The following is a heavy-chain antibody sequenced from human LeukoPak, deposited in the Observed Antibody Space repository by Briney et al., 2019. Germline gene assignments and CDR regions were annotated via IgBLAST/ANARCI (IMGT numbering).Heavy chain of an antibody. J-gene: IGHJ5*02. CDR1: GGTFSSYA. CDR3: ARATYCSSTSCSLYNWFDP. V-gene: IGHV1-69*13. D-gene: IGHD2-2*01. Sequence: ASVKVSCKASGGTFSSYAISWVRQAPGQGLEWMGGIIPIFGTANYAQKFQGRVTITADESTSTAYMELSSLRSEDTAVYYCARATYCSSTSCSLYNWFDPWGRGTLVTVSS. CDR2: IIPIFGTA.